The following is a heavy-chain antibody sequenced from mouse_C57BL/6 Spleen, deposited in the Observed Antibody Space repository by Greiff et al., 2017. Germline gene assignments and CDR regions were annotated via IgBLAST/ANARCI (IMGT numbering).Heavy chain of an antibody. J-gene: IGHJ4*01. V-gene: IGHV1-82*01. CDR1: GYAFSSSW. Sequence: VKLQESGPELVKPGASVKISCKASGYAFSSSWMNWVKQRPGKGLEWIGRIYPGDGDTNYNGTIKGKATLTADKSSSTAYMQLNRLTSEDSAVYFCARTGEDYAMDYWGQGTSVTVSS. CDR3: ARTGEDYAMDY. CDR2: IYPGDGDT.